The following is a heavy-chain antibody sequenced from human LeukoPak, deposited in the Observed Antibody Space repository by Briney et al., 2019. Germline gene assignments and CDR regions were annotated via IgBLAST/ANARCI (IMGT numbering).Heavy chain of an antibody. CDR1: GFTFNGYP. CDR2: ISYDGTKK. D-gene: IGHD3-9*01. Sequence: GGSLRLSCAASGFTFNGYPMHWVRQAPGKGLEWAVVISYDGTKKYYADSVKGRFTISRDNSKNMLYLQMNSLRAEDTAVYYCTRDRGYFEAFNYYYGMDVWGQGTTVTVSS. V-gene: IGHV3-30*04. CDR3: TRDRGYFEAFNYYYGMDV. J-gene: IGHJ6*02.